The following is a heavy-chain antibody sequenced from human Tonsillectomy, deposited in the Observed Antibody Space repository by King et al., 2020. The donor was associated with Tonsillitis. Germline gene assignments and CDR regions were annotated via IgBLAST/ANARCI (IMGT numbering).Heavy chain of an antibody. CDR2: MSFDGSNK. CDR3: ARVLAVNYYYGMDV. Sequence: VQLVESGGGVVQPGRSLRLSCAASGFTFGHYAMHWVRQAPGKGLEWVALMSFDGSNKYYAESVKGRFSISGDSSKNTLYLQMNSLRTEDTAVYYCARVLAVNYYYGMDVWGPGTTVTVSS. V-gene: IGHV3-30*04. D-gene: IGHD6-19*01. J-gene: IGHJ6*02. CDR1: GFTFGHYA.